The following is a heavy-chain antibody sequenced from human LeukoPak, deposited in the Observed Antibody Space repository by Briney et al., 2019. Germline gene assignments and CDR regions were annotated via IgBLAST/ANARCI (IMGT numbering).Heavy chain of an antibody. Sequence: PSETLSLTCTVSGASISSYSWSWIRQPPGKRLEWIGYIYYSGSTNYNPSLKCRVTISVDTSKNQFSLKLSSVTAADTAVYYCARDSSFGVDYWGQGTLVTVSS. CDR3: ARDSSFGVDY. CDR2: IYYSGST. D-gene: IGHD3-3*01. J-gene: IGHJ4*02. CDR1: GASISSYS. V-gene: IGHV4-59*01.